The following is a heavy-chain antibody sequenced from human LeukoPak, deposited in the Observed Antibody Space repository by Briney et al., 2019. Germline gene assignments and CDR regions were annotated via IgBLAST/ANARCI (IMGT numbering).Heavy chain of an antibody. D-gene: IGHD3-3*01. Sequence: PSGTLSLTCTVSGGSISSSSYYWGWIRQPPGKGLEWIGSIYYSGSTNYNPSLKSRVTISVDTSKNQFSLKLSSVTAADTAVYYCARSYDFWSGLIYAFDIWGQGTMATVSS. CDR2: IYYSGST. J-gene: IGHJ3*02. CDR1: GGSISSSSYY. CDR3: ARSYDFWSGLIYAFDI. V-gene: IGHV4-39*07.